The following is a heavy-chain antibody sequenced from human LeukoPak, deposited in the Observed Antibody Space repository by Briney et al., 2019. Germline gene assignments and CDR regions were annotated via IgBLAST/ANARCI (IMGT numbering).Heavy chain of an antibody. V-gene: IGHV3-74*01. CDR3: TTGIGNYYYY. Sequence: PGVSLRLSRAASGSTFSRYWMHWVRQAPGKGLVWVSRVKSDGSDTIYADSVKGRFTISRDNAKNTLYLQMDSLRAEDTAVYYCTTGIGNYYYYWGQGTLVTVAS. J-gene: IGHJ4*02. CDR1: GSTFSRYW. D-gene: IGHD3-10*01. CDR2: VKSDGSDT.